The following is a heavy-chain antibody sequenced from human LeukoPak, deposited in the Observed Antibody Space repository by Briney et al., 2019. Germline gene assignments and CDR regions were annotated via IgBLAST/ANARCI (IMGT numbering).Heavy chain of an antibody. Sequence: SETLSLTCTVSGGSISSYYWSWIRQPAGKGLEWIGRIYTSGSTYYNASLKSRVTISLDTSRNQVSLKLNSVTATDTAVYYCAKSGGYGLIDYWGQGTLVSVSS. CDR3: AKSGGYGLIDY. CDR1: GGSISSYY. D-gene: IGHD1-26*01. J-gene: IGHJ4*01. V-gene: IGHV4-4*07. CDR2: IYTSGST.